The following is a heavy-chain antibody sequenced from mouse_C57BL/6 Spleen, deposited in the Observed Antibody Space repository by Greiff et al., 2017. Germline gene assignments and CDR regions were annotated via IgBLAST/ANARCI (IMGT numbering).Heavy chain of an antibody. CDR3: ARRALYAMDD. CDR1: GFSLSTSGMG. J-gene: IGHJ4*01. Sequence: QVTLKECGPGILQSSQTLSLSCSFSGFSLSTSGMGVSWLRQPSGKGLEWLAHIYWDDDKRYNPSLKSRHTISKDTSRNQVFLKITRVDTADTATYYCARRALYAMDDWGQGTTVTVSS. CDR2: IYWDDDK. V-gene: IGHV8-12*01.